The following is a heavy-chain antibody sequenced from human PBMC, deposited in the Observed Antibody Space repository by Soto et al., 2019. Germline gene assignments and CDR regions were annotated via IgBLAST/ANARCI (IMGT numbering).Heavy chain of an antibody. CDR1: GGSFSGYY. V-gene: IGHV4-34*01. CDR2: INHSGST. D-gene: IGHD4-17*01. CDR3: ARGHGLDY. J-gene: IGHJ4*02. Sequence: SETLSLTCAVYGGSFSGYYWSWIRQPPGKGLEWIGEINHSGSTNYNPSLKSRVTISVDTSKNQFSLKLSSVTAADTAVYYCARGHGLDYWGQGTLVTVPS.